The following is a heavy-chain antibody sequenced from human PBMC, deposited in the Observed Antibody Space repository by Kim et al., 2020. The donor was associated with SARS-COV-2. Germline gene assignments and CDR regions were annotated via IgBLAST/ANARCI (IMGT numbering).Heavy chain of an antibody. CDR1: GFTFGDYG. Sequence: GGSLRLSCAASGFTFGDYGMSWVRQAPGKGLEWVSGINWNGGSTGYADPVKGRFTISRNNANNSPFPQMSRLRAEDTAWYYCTRVGWGQQVTYYYYGMDVWGQGTTVTVSS. J-gene: IGHJ6*02. V-gene: IGHV3-20*04. D-gene: IGHD6-13*01. CDR2: INWNGGST. CDR3: TRVGWGQQVTYYYYGMDV.